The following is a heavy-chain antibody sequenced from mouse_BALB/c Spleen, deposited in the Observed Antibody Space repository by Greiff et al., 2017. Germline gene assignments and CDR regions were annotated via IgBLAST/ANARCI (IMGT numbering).Heavy chain of an antibody. CDR1: GYSFTGYF. Sequence: VQLKQSGPELVKPGASVKIYCKASGYSFTGYFMNWVMQSHGKSLEWIGRINPYNGDTFYNQKFKGKATLTVDKSSSTAHMELRSLASEDSAVYYCARGGIYYDYDIAYWGQGTLVTVSA. CDR3: ARGGIYYDYDIAY. V-gene: IGHV1-20*02. CDR2: INPYNGDT. J-gene: IGHJ3*01. D-gene: IGHD2-4*01.